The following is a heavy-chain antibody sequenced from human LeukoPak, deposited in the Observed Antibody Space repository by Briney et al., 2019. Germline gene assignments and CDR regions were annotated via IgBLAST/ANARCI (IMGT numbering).Heavy chain of an antibody. J-gene: IGHJ4*02. CDR3: AKGGLGAGKRVPFDY. D-gene: IGHD4/OR15-4a*01. CDR1: GFIFSDSV. Sequence: GGSLRLSCAASGFIFSDSVMYWARQAPGKGLEWVSGISGTGGSTYYADSVKGRFTISRDNFKNTLYLQMNSLRAEDTAVYYCAKGGLGAGKRVPFDYWGQGTLVTVSS. CDR2: ISGTGGST. V-gene: IGHV3-23*01.